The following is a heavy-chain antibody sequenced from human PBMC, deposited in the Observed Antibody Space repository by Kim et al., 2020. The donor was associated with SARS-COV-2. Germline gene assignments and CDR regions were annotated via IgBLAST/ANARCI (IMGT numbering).Heavy chain of an antibody. V-gene: IGHV1-18*01. Sequence: ASVKVSCKASGYNFTTYGISGVRQPPGQGLEGMGWISAYNGNTNYEQKPQGRCTITTDTSTSTAYLELRSLRSDDTAVYYCARAYSSSWYDYYYYGMDVWGQGTTVTVSS. CDR3: ARAYSSSWYDYYYYGMDV. J-gene: IGHJ6*02. CDR1: GYNFTTYG. CDR2: ISAYNGNT. D-gene: IGHD6-13*01.